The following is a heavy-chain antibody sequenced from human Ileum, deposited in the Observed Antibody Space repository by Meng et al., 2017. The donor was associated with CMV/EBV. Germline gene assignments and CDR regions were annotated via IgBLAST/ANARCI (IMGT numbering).Heavy chain of an antibody. V-gene: IGHV3-11*01. CDR3: ARGNYGFDY. CDR1: GFPFGAYY. J-gene: IGHJ4*02. D-gene: IGHD4-17*01. CDR2: ITGSGDII. Sequence: RAWAASGFPFGAYYMTWVRQAPGKGLEWVSYITGSGDIIYYADSVKGRFTISRDNAKSSLYLEINSLRAEDTAVYYCARGNYGFDYWGQGTLVTVSS.